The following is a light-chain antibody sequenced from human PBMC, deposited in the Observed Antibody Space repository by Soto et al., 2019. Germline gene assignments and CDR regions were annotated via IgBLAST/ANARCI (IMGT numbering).Light chain of an antibody. CDR1: CSDVGNCNY. V-gene: IGLV2-14*01. CDR3: SSYTNSTTLVV. Sequence: QSALTQPPSASGSPGQSVTISCIGICSDVGNCNYVSWYQQHPGKAPKVLIYEVNYRPSGVSDRFSGSKSGNTASLTISGLQAEDEADYYCSSYTNSTTLVVFGGGTKLTVL. J-gene: IGLJ2*01. CDR2: EVN.